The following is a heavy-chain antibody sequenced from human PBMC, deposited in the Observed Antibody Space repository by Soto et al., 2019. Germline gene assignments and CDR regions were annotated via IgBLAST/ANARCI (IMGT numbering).Heavy chain of an antibody. CDR3: ARGENTIFGGVGDYYYYYGMDV. CDR2: INHSGST. Sequence: SETLSLTCAVYGGSFSGYYWSWIRQPPGKGLEWIGEINHSGSTNYNPSLKSRVTISVDTSKNQFSLKLSSVTAADTAVYYCARGENTIFGGVGDYYYYYGMDVWGQGTTVTVSS. V-gene: IGHV4-34*01. D-gene: IGHD3-3*01. CDR1: GGSFSGYY. J-gene: IGHJ6*02.